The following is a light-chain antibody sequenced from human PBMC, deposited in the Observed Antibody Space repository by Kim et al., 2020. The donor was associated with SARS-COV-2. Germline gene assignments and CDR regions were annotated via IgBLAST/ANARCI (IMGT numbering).Light chain of an antibody. Sequence: TTSCTRSTSRIANTYVPWHQQLPGTAPNLLIYDNNQRPSGVPDRFSGSKAGTSATLCITGLQPGAEDDYYCDSWDTSLRRVLFGGGTKVTVL. J-gene: IGLJ2*01. CDR2: DNN. CDR3: DSWDTSLRRVL. CDR1: TSRIANTY. V-gene: IGLV1-51*01.